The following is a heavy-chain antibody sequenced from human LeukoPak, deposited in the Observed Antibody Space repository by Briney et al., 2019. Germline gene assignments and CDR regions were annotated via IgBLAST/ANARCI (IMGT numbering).Heavy chain of an antibody. CDR2: IYPGDSDT. D-gene: IGHD1-26*01. CDR3: ASSRIVGATDAFDI. V-gene: IGHV5-51*01. Sequence: GESLKISCKGSGYSFTSYWIAWVRQMPGKGLEWMGIIYPGDSDTKYSPSFQGQVTISADKSITTAYLQWSGLKASDTAMYYCASSRIVGATDAFDIWGQGTMVTVSS. J-gene: IGHJ3*02. CDR1: GYSFTSYW.